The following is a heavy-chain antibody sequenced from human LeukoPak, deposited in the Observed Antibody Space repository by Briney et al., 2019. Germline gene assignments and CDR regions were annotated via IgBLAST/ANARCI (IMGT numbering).Heavy chain of an antibody. J-gene: IGHJ4*02. V-gene: IGHV3-23*01. CDR1: GFTFPSYA. CDR2: ISGGGSHS. CDR3: ASGSAWACHGVRCYPLDN. Sequence: GGSLRLSCAASGFTFPSYAMSWVRQAPGRGLEWIAAISGGGSHSWHAASVRGRFTISSDNSRDTLYLQMNSLRVDDTAVYYCASGSAWACHGVRCYPLDNWGQGALVTVSS. D-gene: IGHD2-8*01.